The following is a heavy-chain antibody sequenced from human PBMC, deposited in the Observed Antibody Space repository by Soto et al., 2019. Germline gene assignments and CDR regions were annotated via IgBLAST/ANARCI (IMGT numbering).Heavy chain of an antibody. CDR3: ARRTSPYYDSSPYYDC. V-gene: IGHV5-51*01. CDR2: IYPGDSDT. CDR1: GYSFASYW. J-gene: IGHJ4*02. D-gene: IGHD3-22*01. Sequence: PGESLKISCKGSGYSFASYWIAWVRQMPGKGLEWMGIIYPGDSDTRYSPSFQGHVTISADKSISTAYLQWSVLKASDTAMYFCARRTSPYYDSSPYYDCLGQGPLVTVSS.